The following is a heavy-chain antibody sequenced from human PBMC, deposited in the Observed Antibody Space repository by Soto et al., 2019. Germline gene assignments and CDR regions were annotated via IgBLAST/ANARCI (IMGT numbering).Heavy chain of an antibody. Sequence: SVKVSCKASGGTFSSYAISWVRHAPGQGLEWMGGIIPIFGTANYAQKFQGRVTITADESTSTAYMELSSLRSEDTAVYYCARGAPQEYYYDSSGFDYWGQGTLVTVSS. J-gene: IGHJ4*02. CDR2: IIPIFGTA. V-gene: IGHV1-69*13. CDR1: GGTFSSYA. D-gene: IGHD3-22*01. CDR3: ARGAPQEYYYDSSGFDY.